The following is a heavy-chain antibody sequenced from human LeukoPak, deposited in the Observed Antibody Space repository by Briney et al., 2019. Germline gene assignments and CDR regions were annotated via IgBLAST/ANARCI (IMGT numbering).Heavy chain of an antibody. CDR3: ARVPDITARPSDT. CDR2: ISHTGLT. D-gene: IGHD1-1*01. V-gene: IGHV4-34*01. Sequence: SETLSLTCAVYGGSFSGYYWTLIRQTPGKGLEWIGEISHTGLTGSNPSLKSRVTIFVDSSKKQFSLRMTSVTAADTGGYYCARVPDITARPSDTWGPGTLVTVSS. CDR1: GGSFSGYY. J-gene: IGHJ5*02.